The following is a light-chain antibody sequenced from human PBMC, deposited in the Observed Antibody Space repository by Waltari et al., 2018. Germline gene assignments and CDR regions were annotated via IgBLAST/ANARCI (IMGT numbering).Light chain of an antibody. Sequence: AIQMAPSPSSLSAYVGDRGTISCRTSQGIGNDLGWYQQKPGKAPKLLIYAASSLQSGVSSRFSGSGSGTEFTLTISSLQPEDFATYYCLQDYDYPFTFGPGTKVEI. V-gene: IGKV1-6*01. J-gene: IGKJ3*01. CDR3: LQDYDYPFT. CDR1: QGIGND. CDR2: AAS.